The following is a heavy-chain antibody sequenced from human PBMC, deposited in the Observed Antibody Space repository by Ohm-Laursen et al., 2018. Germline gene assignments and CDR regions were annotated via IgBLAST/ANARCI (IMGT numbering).Heavy chain of an antibody. CDR1: GYTFTGYY. J-gene: IGHJ5*02. CDR2: INPNSGGT. D-gene: IGHD3-3*01. Sequence: ASVKVSCKASGYTFTGYYMHWVRQAPGQGLEWMGWINPNSGGTNYAQKFQGRVTMTRDTSISTAYMELSRLRSDDTAVYYCARLNYDFWSIDPWGQGTLVTVSS. CDR3: ARLNYDFWSIDP. V-gene: IGHV1-2*02.